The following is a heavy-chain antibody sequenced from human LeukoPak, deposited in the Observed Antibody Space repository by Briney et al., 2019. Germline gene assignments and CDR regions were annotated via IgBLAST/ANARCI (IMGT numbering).Heavy chain of an antibody. V-gene: IGHV5-51*01. D-gene: IGHD3-22*01. CDR1: GYSFTTYW. J-gene: IGHJ4*02. Sequence: TGESLKISCKAPGYSFTTYWIAWVRQMPGKGLEWMGSIYPGDSDTKYSPSFQGQVTISADKSITTAYLQWSSLKASDTAIYYCAVNYGSSSYSYDYWGQGILVTVSS. CDR2: IYPGDSDT. CDR3: AVNYGSSSYSYDY.